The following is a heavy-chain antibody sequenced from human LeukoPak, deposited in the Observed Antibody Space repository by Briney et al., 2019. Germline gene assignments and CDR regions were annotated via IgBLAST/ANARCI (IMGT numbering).Heavy chain of an antibody. V-gene: IGHV4-59*04. Sequence: SETLSLTCTVSGGSISSYYWSWIRQPPGKGLEWIGSIYHSGSTYYNPSLKSRVTISVDTSKNQFSLKLSSVTAADTAVYYCASHYDSSGFSWFDPWGQGTLVTVSS. D-gene: IGHD3-22*01. CDR3: ASHYDSSGFSWFDP. J-gene: IGHJ5*02. CDR1: GGSISSYY. CDR2: IYHSGST.